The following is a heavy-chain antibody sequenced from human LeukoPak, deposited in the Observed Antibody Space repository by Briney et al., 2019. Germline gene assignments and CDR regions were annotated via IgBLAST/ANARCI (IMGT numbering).Heavy chain of an antibody. V-gene: IGHV3-30*04. CDR2: ISYDGSNK. CDR1: GFTFSSYA. CDR3: ARDQGGYDPVYYYGMDV. Sequence: GRSLRLSCAASGFTFSSYAMHWVRQAPGKGLEWVAVISYDGSNKYYADSVKGRFTISSDNSKNTLYLQMNSLRAEDTAVYYCARDQGGYDPVYYYGMDVWGKGTTVTVSS. D-gene: IGHD5-12*01. J-gene: IGHJ6*04.